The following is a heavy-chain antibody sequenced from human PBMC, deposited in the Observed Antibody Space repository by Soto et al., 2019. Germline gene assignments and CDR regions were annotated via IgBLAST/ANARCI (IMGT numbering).Heavy chain of an antibody. CDR1: GFTFSSYA. Sequence: GGSLRLSCAASGFTFSSYAMSWVRQAPGKGLEWVSAISGSGGSTYYADSVKGRFTISRNNSKNTLYLQMNSLRAEDTAVYYCAKALEFGFYSSGWYAFDIWGQGTMVTVSS. V-gene: IGHV3-23*01. J-gene: IGHJ3*02. CDR2: ISGSGGST. CDR3: AKALEFGFYSSGWYAFDI. D-gene: IGHD6-19*01.